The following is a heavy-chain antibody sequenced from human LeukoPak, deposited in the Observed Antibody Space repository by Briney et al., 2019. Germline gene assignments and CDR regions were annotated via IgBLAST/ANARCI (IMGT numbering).Heavy chain of an antibody. CDR2: IYYSGST. J-gene: IGHJ5*02. Sequence: SETLSLTCTVSGDSISNSSYYWGWIRQPPGKGLEWIGNIYYSGSTYYNPSLKSRVTISVDTSKNQFSLKLRSVTAADTAVYYCARGIGGGWYDEDWFDPWGQGTLVTVSS. CDR1: GDSISNSSYY. D-gene: IGHD6-19*01. V-gene: IGHV4-39*01. CDR3: ARGIGGGWYDEDWFDP.